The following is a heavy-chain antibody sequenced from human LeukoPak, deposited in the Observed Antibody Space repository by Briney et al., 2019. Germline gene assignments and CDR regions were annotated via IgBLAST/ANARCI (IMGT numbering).Heavy chain of an antibody. CDR1: GDSFSSNSAN. J-gene: IGHJ6*04. D-gene: IGHD1-1*01. V-gene: IGHV6-1*01. Sequence: SQTLSLTCAISGDSFSSNSANWNWIRQSPSRGLEWLGRTYYRSKWYNDYAVSVKSRITINADTSKSQLSLQLNSVTPEDTAVYYCARVATGAPRYYYGMDVWGKGTTVTVSS. CDR3: ARVATGAPRYYYGMDV. CDR2: TYYRSKWYN.